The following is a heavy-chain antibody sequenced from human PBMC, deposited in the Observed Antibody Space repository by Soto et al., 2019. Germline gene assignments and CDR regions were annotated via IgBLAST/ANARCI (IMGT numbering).Heavy chain of an antibody. D-gene: IGHD3-3*01. Sequence: GGSLRLSCAASGFTFSTYAMTWVRQAPGKGLEWVSLISAGSAGIYYADSVKGRFTISRDNAKNSLYLQMNSLRAEDTAVYYCARGHPGVEVTAPYYWGQVTLVTVSS. V-gene: IGHV3-23*01. J-gene: IGHJ4*02. CDR3: ARGHPGVEVTAPYY. CDR2: ISAGSAGI. CDR1: GFTFSTYA.